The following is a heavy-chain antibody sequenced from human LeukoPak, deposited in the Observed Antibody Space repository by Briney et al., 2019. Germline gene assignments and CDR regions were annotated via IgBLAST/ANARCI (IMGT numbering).Heavy chain of an antibody. CDR3: TRAKQVIFDY. J-gene: IGHJ4*02. CDR1: GYTFTGYY. CDR2: INPNSGAT. D-gene: IGHD1/OR15-1a*01. V-gene: IGHV1-2*02. Sequence: ASVKVSCTASGYTFTGYYMHWVRQAPGQGLEWMGWINPNSGATLYAQKFQGRVTMTRDTSINTAYMELSSLRSDDTAVYYCTRAKQVIFDYWGQGTLVTVSS.